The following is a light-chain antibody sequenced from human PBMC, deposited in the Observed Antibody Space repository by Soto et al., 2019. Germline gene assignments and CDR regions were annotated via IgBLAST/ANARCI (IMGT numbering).Light chain of an antibody. CDR1: SSDVGSYNL. J-gene: IGLJ2*01. Sequence: QSVLTQPASVSGSPGQSITISCTGTSSDVGSYNLVSWYQQHPGKAPKLIIFEGSKRPSGFSNRFSGSKSSNTASLTISGLQAEDEADYYCCSYAGSSTLIFGGGTKLTVL. V-gene: IGLV2-23*01. CDR2: EGS. CDR3: CSYAGSSTLI.